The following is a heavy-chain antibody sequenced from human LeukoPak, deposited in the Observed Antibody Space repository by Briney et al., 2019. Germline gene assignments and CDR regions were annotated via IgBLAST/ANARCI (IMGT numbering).Heavy chain of an antibody. CDR2: INPSGGST. J-gene: IGHJ4*02. CDR3: ARGHTIFGVVIPLGY. D-gene: IGHD3-3*01. Sequence: ASVKVSCKASGYTFTSYYMHWVRQASGQGLEWMGIINPSGGSTSYAQKFQGRVTMTRDMSTSTVYMELSSLRSEDTAVYYCARGHTIFGVVIPLGYWGQGTLVTVSS. V-gene: IGHV1-46*01. CDR1: GYTFTSYY.